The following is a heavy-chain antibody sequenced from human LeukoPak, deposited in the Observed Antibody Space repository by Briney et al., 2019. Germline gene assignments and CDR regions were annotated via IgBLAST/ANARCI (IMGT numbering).Heavy chain of an antibody. D-gene: IGHD1-7*01. CDR3: VKTTGTTPYYFDY. V-gene: IGHV3-7*01. CDR2: IKSDGSEK. Sequence: PGGSLRLSCAASGFTFSNYWMSWVRQVPGKGLEWVANIKSDGSEKYYVDSVKGRFTISRDNSKNTLYLQMSSLRAEDTAVYYCVKTTGTTPYYFDYWGQGTLVTVSP. CDR1: GFTFSNYW. J-gene: IGHJ4*02.